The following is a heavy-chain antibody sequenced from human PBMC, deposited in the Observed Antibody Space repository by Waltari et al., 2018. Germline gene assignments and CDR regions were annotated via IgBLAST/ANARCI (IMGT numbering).Heavy chain of an antibody. CDR2: IYSDESI. J-gene: IGHJ4*02. D-gene: IGHD6-6*01. Sequence: EVQLVESGGGLVKPGGSLRLSCAVSGFSVPATYMIWVRQAPGRALEWVSVIYSDESIYYDDSVRGRFTISRDSSKNTLYLQLNSLRTEDTAVYYCAKVEYSSSSAFNYRGQGILVTVSS. CDR3: AKVEYSSSSAFNY. V-gene: IGHV3-66*02. CDR1: GFSVPATY.